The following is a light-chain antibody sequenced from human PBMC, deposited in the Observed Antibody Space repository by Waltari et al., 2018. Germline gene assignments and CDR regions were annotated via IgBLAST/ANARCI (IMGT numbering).Light chain of an antibody. J-gene: IGKJ1*01. CDR1: QSVSRT. V-gene: IGKV3-20*01. CDR3: HHYVRLPVT. Sequence: EIVLTQSPGTLSLSPGERATLSCRASQSVSRTLAWYQQKPGQAPRLLIYGASTRATGIPDRFSGSGSGTDFSLTISRLEPEDFAVYYCHHYVRLPVTFGQGTKVEIK. CDR2: GAS.